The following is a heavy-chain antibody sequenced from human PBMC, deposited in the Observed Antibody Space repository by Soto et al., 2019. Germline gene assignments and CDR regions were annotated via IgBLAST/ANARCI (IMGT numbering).Heavy chain of an antibody. Sequence: GGSLRRSCAASGFTFSSYAMSWVRQAPGKGLEWVSAISGSGGSTYYADSVKGRFTISRDNSKNTLYLQMNSLRAEDTAVYYCATSLGYCSSTSCYDDYWGQGTLVTVSS. J-gene: IGHJ4*02. CDR1: GFTFSSYA. CDR2: ISGSGGST. CDR3: ATSLGYCSSTSCYDDY. D-gene: IGHD2-2*01. V-gene: IGHV3-23*01.